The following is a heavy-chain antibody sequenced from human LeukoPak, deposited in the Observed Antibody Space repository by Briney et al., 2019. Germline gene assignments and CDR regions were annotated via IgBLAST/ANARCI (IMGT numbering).Heavy chain of an antibody. CDR2: TYYRSKWYN. V-gene: IGHV6-1*01. CDR3: ARGLHEESPFDCGRDCYPHDAFDI. CDR1: GDSVSSNSAA. J-gene: IGHJ3*02. Sequence: SQTLSLTCAISGDSVSSNSAAWNWIRQSLSRGLEWLGRTYYRSKWYNDYAVSVKSRITINPDTSKNQFSLQLNSVTPEDTAVYYCARGLHEESPFDCGRDCYPHDAFDIWGQGTMVTVSS. D-gene: IGHD2-21*02.